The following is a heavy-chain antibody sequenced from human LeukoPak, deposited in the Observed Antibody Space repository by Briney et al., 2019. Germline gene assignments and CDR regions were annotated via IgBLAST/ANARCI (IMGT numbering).Heavy chain of an antibody. Sequence: GGSLRLSCAASGFTFSRYSMSWVRQAPGKGLEWVSGILGDSGNTYYAHSVQGRFAISRDNSKNTLYLQMNSLRVEDTATYYCATGQGQWLLRFGASWGQGTLVTVSS. D-gene: IGHD6-19*01. V-gene: IGHV3-23*01. J-gene: IGHJ5*02. CDR2: ILGDSGNT. CDR3: ATGQGQWLLRFGAS. CDR1: GFTFSRYS.